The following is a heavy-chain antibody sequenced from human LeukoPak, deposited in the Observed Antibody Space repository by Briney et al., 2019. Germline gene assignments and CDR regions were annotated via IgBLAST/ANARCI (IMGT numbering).Heavy chain of an antibody. Sequence: GESLKISCKGSGYSFTSYWIGWVRQMPGKGLEWMGIIYPGDSDTRYSPSFQGQVTISADKSISTAYLQWSSLKASDTAVYYCARLGYQLQSSRGYYGMDVWGKGTTVTVSS. CDR3: ARLGYQLQSSRGYYGMDV. CDR1: GYSFTSYW. CDR2: IYPGDSDT. V-gene: IGHV5-51*01. J-gene: IGHJ6*04. D-gene: IGHD2-2*01.